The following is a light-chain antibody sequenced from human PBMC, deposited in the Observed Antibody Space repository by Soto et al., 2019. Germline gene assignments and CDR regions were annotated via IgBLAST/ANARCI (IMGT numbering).Light chain of an antibody. CDR1: QDINTY. CDR3: QHLNNYPPFT. V-gene: IGKV1-9*01. Sequence: IQLTQSPSSLSASVGDRVSITCRASQDINTYLAWYQQKQGKAPKLLISGTFTLQSGVPSRFNGSGSGTDFTLTISRLQPEDFAAYYCQHLNNYPPFTFSPGTKVDLE. CDR2: GTF. J-gene: IGKJ3*01.